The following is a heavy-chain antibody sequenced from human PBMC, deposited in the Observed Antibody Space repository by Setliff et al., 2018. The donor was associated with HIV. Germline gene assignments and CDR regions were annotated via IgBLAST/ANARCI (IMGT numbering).Heavy chain of an antibody. D-gene: IGHD4-17*01. CDR2: ISGSGSST. J-gene: IGHJ4*02. CDR3: AKQPYDYGGNIDY. CDR1: GFTFSSYG. Sequence: AGGSLRLSCAASGFTFSSYGMSWVRKAPGKGLEWVSAISGSGSSTYYADSVKGRLTIARDNPNNTLYLQMNSLRAEDTAVYYCAKQPYDYGGNIDYWGQGTLVTVSS. V-gene: IGHV3-23*01.